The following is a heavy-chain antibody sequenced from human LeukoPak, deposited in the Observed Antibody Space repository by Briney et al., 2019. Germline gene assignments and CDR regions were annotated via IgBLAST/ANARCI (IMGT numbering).Heavy chain of an antibody. V-gene: IGHV4-4*07. Sequence: PSETLSLTCTVSGGSISSYYWSWIRQPAGKGLEWIGRIYTSGSTNYNPSLKSRVTMSVDTSKNQFSLKLSSVTAADTAVYYCARTLRIAAYYYDSSGYSDFDYWGQGTLVTVSS. J-gene: IGHJ4*02. D-gene: IGHD3-22*01. CDR2: IYTSGST. CDR1: GGSISSYY. CDR3: ARTLRIAAYYYDSSGYSDFDY.